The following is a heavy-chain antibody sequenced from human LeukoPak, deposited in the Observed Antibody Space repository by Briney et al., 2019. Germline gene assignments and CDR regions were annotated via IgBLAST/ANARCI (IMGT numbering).Heavy chain of an antibody. J-gene: IGHJ3*02. V-gene: IGHV1-69*02. D-gene: IGHD2-2*01. CDR2: IIPILGIA. CDR3: ASPRALYCSSTSCQTANGAFDI. CDR1: GGTFSSYT. Sequence: SVKVSCKASGGTFSSYTISWVRQAPGQGREWMGRIIPILGIANYAQKFQGRVTITADKSTSTAYMELSSLRSEDTAVYYCASPRALYCSSTSCQTANGAFDIWGQGTMVTVSS.